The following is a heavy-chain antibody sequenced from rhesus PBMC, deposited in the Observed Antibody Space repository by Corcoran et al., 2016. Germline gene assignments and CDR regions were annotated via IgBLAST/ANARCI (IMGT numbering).Heavy chain of an antibody. CDR1: GGSISSSY. Sequence: QLQLQESGPGLVKPSETLSVTCAVSGGSISSSYWSWIRQAPGKGLEWIGYIYGSGSSTNSNPSLKSRVTLSVDTSKNQLSLKLSSVTAADTAVYYCAGAGNWNYGGFDYWGQGVLVTVSS. CDR2: IYGSGSST. CDR3: AGAGNWNYGGFDY. J-gene: IGHJ4*01. D-gene: IGHD1-26*01. V-gene: IGHV4-169*02.